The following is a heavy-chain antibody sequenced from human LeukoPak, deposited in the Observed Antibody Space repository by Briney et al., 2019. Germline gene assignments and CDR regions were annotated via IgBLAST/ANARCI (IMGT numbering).Heavy chain of an antibody. CDR1: GFTFSSYN. Sequence: GGSLRLSCAASGFTFSSYNMNWVRQAPGKGLEWVSSISDSSRYIYYADSVKGRFTISRDNAKNSLYLQINSLRAEDTAVYYCARLGEKADFDYWGQGTLVTVSS. CDR2: ISDSSRYI. CDR3: ARLGEKADFDY. J-gene: IGHJ4*02. V-gene: IGHV3-21*01. D-gene: IGHD3-16*01.